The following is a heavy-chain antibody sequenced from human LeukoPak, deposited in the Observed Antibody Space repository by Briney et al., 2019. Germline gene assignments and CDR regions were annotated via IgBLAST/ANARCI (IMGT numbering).Heavy chain of an antibody. CDR2: ISAYNGNT. J-gene: IGHJ4*02. V-gene: IGHV1-18*01. D-gene: IGHD4-17*01. CDR1: GYTFTSYG. Sequence: ASVTVSCKASGYTFTSYGISWVRQAPGQGLEWMGWISAYNGNTNYAQKFQGRVTMTTDTSTSTAYMELRSLRSDDTAVYYCARADGDYVGVGADRDFENWGQGTLVTVSS. CDR3: ARADGDYVGVGADRDFEN.